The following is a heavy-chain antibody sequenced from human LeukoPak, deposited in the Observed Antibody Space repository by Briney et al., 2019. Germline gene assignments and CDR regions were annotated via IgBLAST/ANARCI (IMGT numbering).Heavy chain of an antibody. J-gene: IGHJ6*02. V-gene: IGHV3-23*01. CDR2: ISSSGSYT. CDR1: GFTLSSYA. D-gene: IGHD4-17*01. CDR3: AERSHGDHYYGMDV. Sequence: GGSLRLSCAASGFTLSSYALSWVRQAPGKGLEWVSSISSSGSYTFYADSVKGRFTISRGEPKNTLYLQMNSLRVEDTATYFCAERSHGDHYYGMDVWGQGTTVTVSS.